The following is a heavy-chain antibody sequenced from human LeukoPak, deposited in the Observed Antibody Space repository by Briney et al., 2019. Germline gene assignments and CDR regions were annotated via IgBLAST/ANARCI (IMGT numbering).Heavy chain of an antibody. V-gene: IGHV1-69*01. CDR1: GGTLSSYA. D-gene: IGHD3-10*02. CDR3: ARGTMWKLSKFDY. J-gene: IGHJ4*02. Sequence: ASVKVSCKASGGTLSSYAISWVRQAPGQGLEWMGGIIPIFGTANYAQKFQGRVTITADESTSTAYMELSSLRSEDTAVYYCARGTMWKLSKFDYWGQGTLVTVSS. CDR2: IIPIFGTA.